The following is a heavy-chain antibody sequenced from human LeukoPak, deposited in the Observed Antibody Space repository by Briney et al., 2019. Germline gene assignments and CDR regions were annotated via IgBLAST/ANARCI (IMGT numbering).Heavy chain of an antibody. CDR1: GGSISSSSYY. V-gene: IGHV4-39*07. J-gene: IGHJ5*02. CDR2: IYYSGST. CDR3: ARTAAAGTPEWFDP. D-gene: IGHD6-13*01. Sequence: SETLSLTCTVSGGSISSSSYYWGWIRQPPGKGLEWIGSIYYSGSTYYNPSLKSRVTISVDTSKNQFSLKLSSVTAADTAVYYCARTAAAGTPEWFDPWGQGTLVTVSS.